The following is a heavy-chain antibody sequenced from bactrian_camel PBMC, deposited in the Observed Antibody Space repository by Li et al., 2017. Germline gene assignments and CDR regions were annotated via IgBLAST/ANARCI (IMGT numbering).Heavy chain of an antibody. CDR3: AAQLRYPGACHVAAPTLAII. CDR1: RYTARTC. CDR2: IARRGVT. V-gene: IGHV3S53*01. J-gene: IGHJ4*01. Sequence: HVQLVESGGGSVQAGGSLRLSCADSRYTARTCMGWFRQAPGKEREGVASIARRGVTNYADSVKGRFTISRDSAKNTLYLQMDRLQPEDTAVYFCAAQLRYPGACHVAAPTLAIIIGARAPRSPSP. D-gene: IGHD3*01.